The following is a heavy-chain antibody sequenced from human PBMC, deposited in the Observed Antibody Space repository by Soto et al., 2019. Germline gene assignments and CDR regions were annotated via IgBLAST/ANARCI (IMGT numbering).Heavy chain of an antibody. CDR2: IYYSGGT. CDR3: ARGPDAFDI. CDR1: GGSISSYY. Sequence: QVQLQESGPGLVKPSETLSLTCTVSGGSISSYYWSWIRQPPGKGLEWIGYIYYSGGTNYNPSLKSRVTISVDTSKNQFSLKLSSVTAADTAVYYCARGPDAFDIWGQGTMVTVSS. V-gene: IGHV4-59*01. J-gene: IGHJ3*02.